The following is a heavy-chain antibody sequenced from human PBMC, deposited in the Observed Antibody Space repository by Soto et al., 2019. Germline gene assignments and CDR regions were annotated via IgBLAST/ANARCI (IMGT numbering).Heavy chain of an antibody. CDR2: IIPLFGTT. CDR3: ARGYTHGSRWYFCFDP. D-gene: IGHD6-13*01. Sequence: QVQLGQSGAEVRMPGSSVKVSYKASGGTFSTYPINWVRQAPGQGLARMGGIIPLFGTTNYAQKFKGRVTITADESTSTADMELSSLRSENAAVYYCARGYTHGSRWYFCFDPWGEVTLGTVSS. J-gene: IGHJ5*02. CDR1: GGTFSTYP. V-gene: IGHV1-69*01.